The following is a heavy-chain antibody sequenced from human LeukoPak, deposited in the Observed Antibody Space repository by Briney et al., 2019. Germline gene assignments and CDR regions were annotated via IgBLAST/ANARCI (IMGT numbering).Heavy chain of an antibody. V-gene: IGHV3-43*01. CDR2: ISWDGGST. Sequence: PGGSLRLSCAASGFTFDDYTMHWVRQAPGKGLEWVSLISWDGGSTYYADSVKGRFTISRDNAKNSLYLQMNSLRAEDTAVYYCARLNYGSGTFYLDYWGQGTLVTVSS. D-gene: IGHD3-10*01. J-gene: IGHJ4*02. CDR1: GFTFDDYT. CDR3: ARLNYGSGTFYLDY.